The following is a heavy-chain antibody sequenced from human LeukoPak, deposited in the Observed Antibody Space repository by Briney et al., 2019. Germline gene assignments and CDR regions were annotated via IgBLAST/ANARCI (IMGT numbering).Heavy chain of an antibody. CDR3: ARDNEYCTGGTCRLDY. D-gene: IGHD2-8*02. V-gene: IGHV3-74*01. J-gene: IGHJ4*02. CDR2: INNDGRST. CDR1: GFTFSFYW. Sequence: PGESLRLSCASSGFTFSFYWMHWVRQAPGKGLVWVSRINNDGRSTSYAGSVKGRFTISRDNAKNTLYLQMNSLRAEDTAVYYCARDNEYCTGGTCRLDYWGQGALVTVSS.